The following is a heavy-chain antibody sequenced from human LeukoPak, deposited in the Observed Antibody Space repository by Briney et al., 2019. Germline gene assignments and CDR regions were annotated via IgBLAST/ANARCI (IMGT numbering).Heavy chain of an antibody. CDR2: ISSTSDYI. D-gene: IGHD3-10*01. V-gene: IGHV3-21*01. Sequence: GRSLRLSCAASGFTFSYYPMNWVRQAPGKGLEWVSSISSTSDYISYADSVKGRFTISRNNAENSLYLQMNSLRAEDTAVYYCARGRDPGSYVDYWGQGTLVTVSS. CDR3: ARGRDPGSYVDY. J-gene: IGHJ4*02. CDR1: GFTFSYYP.